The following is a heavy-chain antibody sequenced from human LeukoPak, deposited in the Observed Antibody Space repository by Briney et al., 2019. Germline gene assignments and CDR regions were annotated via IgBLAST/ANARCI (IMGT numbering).Heavy chain of an antibody. CDR2: INHSGST. CDR1: GGSFSGYY. D-gene: IGHD2-2*02. Sequence: SETLSLTCAVYGGSFSGYYWSWLRQPPGKGLEWIGEINHSGSTNYNPSLKSRVTISVDTSKNQFSLKLSSVTAADTAVYYCARGPYCSSTSCYTPDFDYWGQGTLVTVSS. J-gene: IGHJ4*02. V-gene: IGHV4-34*01. CDR3: ARGPYCSSTSCYTPDFDY.